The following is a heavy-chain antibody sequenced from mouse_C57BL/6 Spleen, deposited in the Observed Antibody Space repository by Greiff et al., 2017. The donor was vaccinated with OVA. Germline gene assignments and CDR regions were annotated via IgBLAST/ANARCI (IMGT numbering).Heavy chain of an antibody. V-gene: IGHV1-26*01. D-gene: IGHD1-1*01. CDR2: INPNNGGT. Sequence: VQLQQSGPELVKPGASVKISCKASGYTFTDYYMNWVKQSHGKSLEWIGDINPNNGGTSYNQKFKGKATLTVDKSSSTAYMELRSLTSEDSAVYYCARFTTGLDYWGQGTTLTVSS. J-gene: IGHJ2*01. CDR1: GYTFTDYY. CDR3: ARFTTGLDY.